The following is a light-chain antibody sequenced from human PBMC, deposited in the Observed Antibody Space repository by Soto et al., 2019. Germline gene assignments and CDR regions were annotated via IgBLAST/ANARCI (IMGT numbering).Light chain of an antibody. CDR2: AAS. J-gene: IGKJ3*01. Sequence: DIQMTQSPSSLSASVGERVTITCRASQGIRNYLAWYQQKPGKVPKLLIYAASTLQSGVPSRFSGSGSGTDFTLTISSLQPEDVATYYCQKYNSALFTFGPGTKVDIK. V-gene: IGKV1-27*01. CDR3: QKYNSALFT. CDR1: QGIRNY.